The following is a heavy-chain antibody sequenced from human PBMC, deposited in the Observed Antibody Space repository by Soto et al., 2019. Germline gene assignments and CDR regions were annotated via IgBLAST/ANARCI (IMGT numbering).Heavy chain of an antibody. D-gene: IGHD4-17*01. CDR3: ASGWHDYGGNSGIDY. CDR1: GGTFSSYA. CDR2: IIPIFGTA. J-gene: IGHJ4*02. V-gene: IGHV1-69*13. Sequence: ASVKVSCKASGGTFSSYAISWVRQAPGQGLEWIGGIIPIFGTANYAQKFQGRVTITADESTSTAYMELSSLRSEDTAVYYCASGWHDYGGNSGIDYWGQGTLVTVSS.